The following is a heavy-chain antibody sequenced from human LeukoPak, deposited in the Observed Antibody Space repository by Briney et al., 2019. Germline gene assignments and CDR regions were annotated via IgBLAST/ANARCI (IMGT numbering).Heavy chain of an antibody. CDR2: IIPIFGTA. J-gene: IGHJ5*02. V-gene: IGHV1-69*05. CDR3: ARDRITGTTGWFDP. CDR1: GGTFSSYA. D-gene: IGHD1-7*01. Sequence: ASVKVSCKASGGTFSSYAISWVRQAPGQGLEWMGRIIPIFGTANYAQKFQGRVTIATGESTSTAYMELSSLRSEDTAVYYCARDRITGTTGWFDPWGQGTLVTVSS.